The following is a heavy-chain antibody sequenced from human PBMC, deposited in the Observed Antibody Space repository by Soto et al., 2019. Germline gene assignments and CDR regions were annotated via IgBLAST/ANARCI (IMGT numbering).Heavy chain of an antibody. CDR3: ARSWFGHQVHWFDS. V-gene: IGHV4-39*07. CDR2: IFYSGST. J-gene: IGHJ5*01. CDR1: GGSISSGGYY. Sequence: SETLSLTCTVAGGSISSGGYYWSCIRQPPGKGLEWIGTIFYSGSTYYNPSLKSRVTMSVDTSKNQFSLKLSSVTAADTAVYYCARSWFGHQVHWFDSWGQGTLVTVSS. D-gene: IGHD3-16*01.